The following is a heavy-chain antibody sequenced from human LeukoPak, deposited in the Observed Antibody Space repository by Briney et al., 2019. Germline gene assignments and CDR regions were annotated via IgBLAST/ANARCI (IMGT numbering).Heavy chain of an antibody. Sequence: PSETLSLTCTVSGGSISNYYWSWIRQPPGKGLEWIGYIYYSGSTNYNPSLKSRVTMSVDTSKNQFSLNLSSVTAADTAVYCARGHNRSSGRPDYWGQGTLVTVSA. J-gene: IGHJ4*02. CDR3: ARGHNRSSGRPDY. CDR1: GGSISNYY. D-gene: IGHD6-6*01. CDR2: IYYSGST. V-gene: IGHV4-59*01.